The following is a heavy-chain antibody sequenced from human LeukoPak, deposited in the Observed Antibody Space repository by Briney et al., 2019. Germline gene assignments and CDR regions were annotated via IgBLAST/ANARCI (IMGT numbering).Heavy chain of an antibody. J-gene: IGHJ4*02. CDR3: ARKRRDGYNFGLDY. Sequence: GGSLRLSCAASGFTVSTTYMTWVRQAPGKGLEWVSVIYSGGSTYYADSVKGRFTISRDNSKNTLYLQMNSLRSEDTAVYYCARKRRDGYNFGLDYWGQGTLVTVSS. D-gene: IGHD5-24*01. CDR2: IYSGGST. V-gene: IGHV3-53*05. CDR1: GFTVSTTY.